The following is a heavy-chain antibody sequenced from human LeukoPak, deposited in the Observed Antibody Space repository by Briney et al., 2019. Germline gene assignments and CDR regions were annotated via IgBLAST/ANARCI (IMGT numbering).Heavy chain of an antibody. CDR2: IYHSGST. Sequence: PSQTLSLTCTVSGGSISSGGYYWSWIRQPPGKGLEWIGYIYHSGSTYYNPSLKSRVTISVDRSKNQFSLKLSSVTAADTAVYYCARHLANYDILTGLFRSYYYYGMDVWGQGTTVTVSS. CDR1: GGSISSGGYY. D-gene: IGHD3-9*01. V-gene: IGHV4-30-2*01. CDR3: ARHLANYDILTGLFRSYYYYGMDV. J-gene: IGHJ6*02.